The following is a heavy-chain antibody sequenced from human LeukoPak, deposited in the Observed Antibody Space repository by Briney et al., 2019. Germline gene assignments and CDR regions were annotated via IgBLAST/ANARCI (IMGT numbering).Heavy chain of an antibody. V-gene: IGHV4-4*02. J-gene: IGHJ5*02. CDR1: GGSISSSNW. CDR3: ARDGGATGTGHWFDP. CDR2: IYHSGST. D-gene: IGHD1-1*01. Sequence: SETLSLTCAVSGGSISSSNWWSWVRQPPGKGLEWIGEIYHSGSTNYNPSLKSRVTISVDTSKNQFSLKLSSVTAADTAVYYCARDGGATGTGHWFDPWGQGTLVTVSS.